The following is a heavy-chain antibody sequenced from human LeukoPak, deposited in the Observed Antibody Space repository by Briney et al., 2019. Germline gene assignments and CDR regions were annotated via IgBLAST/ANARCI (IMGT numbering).Heavy chain of an antibody. D-gene: IGHD6-19*01. CDR3: AKGRGDQWRVTTFDY. CDR2: ISYDRSNI. Sequence: GRSLRLSCAPSGFTFSSYGELWVRRAPGKGLEWVAEISYDRSNINNVDSVKCRFTISRDKSKNTMYLQMNSLRYEDTAVYYCAKGRGDQWRVTTFDYWGQGTLVTVSS. CDR1: GFTFSSYG. V-gene: IGHV3-30*18. J-gene: IGHJ4*02.